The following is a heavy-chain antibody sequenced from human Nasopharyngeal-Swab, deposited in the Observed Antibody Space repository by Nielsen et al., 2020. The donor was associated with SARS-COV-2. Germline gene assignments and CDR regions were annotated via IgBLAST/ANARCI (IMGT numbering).Heavy chain of an antibody. D-gene: IGHD3-9*01. CDR2: ISSSSSYI. V-gene: IGHV3-21*01. CDR3: ARGCVLTGPSCYYYGMDV. J-gene: IGHJ6*02. CDR1: GFTFSSYN. Sequence: GGSLRLSCAASGFTFSSYNMNWVRQAPGKGLEGVSSISSSSSYIYYADSVKGRFTISRDNAKNSLYLQMNSLRAEDTAVYYCARGCVLTGPSCYYYGMDVWGQGTTVTVSS.